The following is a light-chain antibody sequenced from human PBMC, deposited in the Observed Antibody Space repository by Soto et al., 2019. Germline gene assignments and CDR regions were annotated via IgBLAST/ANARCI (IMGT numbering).Light chain of an antibody. Sequence: DIQMAQSPSTLSASVGDRVTITCRASQSISSWLAWYQQKPGKAPKLLIYKASNLESGVPSRFSRIGSGTEFTLTISSLQPADFSTYDCQQYNSYWTFGQGTKVDIK. CDR2: KAS. J-gene: IGKJ1*01. CDR1: QSISSW. V-gene: IGKV1-5*03. CDR3: QQYNSYWT.